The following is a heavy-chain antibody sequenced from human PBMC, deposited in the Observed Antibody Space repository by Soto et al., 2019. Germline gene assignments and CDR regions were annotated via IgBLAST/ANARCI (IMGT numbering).Heavy chain of an antibody. Sequence: QVQLQESGPGLVKPSETLSLTCAVSGGSIRSYYWTWVRQPPGKGLEWIGYMYYNGVTSYNPSLKSRVTISVDTSKNQFSLKLNSVTAADTAVYYCASSTTSPGYYYGMDVWGQGTTVIVSS. J-gene: IGHJ6*02. CDR2: MYYNGVT. CDR3: ASSTTSPGYYYGMDV. CDR1: GGSIRSYY. V-gene: IGHV4-59*01. D-gene: IGHD1-26*01.